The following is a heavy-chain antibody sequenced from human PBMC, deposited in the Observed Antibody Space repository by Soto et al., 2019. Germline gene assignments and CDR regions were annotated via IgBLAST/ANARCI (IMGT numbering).Heavy chain of an antibody. V-gene: IGHV3-23*01. CDR2: ISGSGGST. D-gene: IGHD2-2*01. Sequence: GGSLRLSCAASGFTFSSYAMSWVRQAPGKGLEWVSAISGSGGSTYYADSVKGRFTISRDNSKNTLYLQMNSLRAEDTAVYYCAKASFDIVVVPAAPKVYFDYWGQGNLGTVPQ. J-gene: IGHJ4*02. CDR1: GFTFSSYA. CDR3: AKASFDIVVVPAAPKVYFDY.